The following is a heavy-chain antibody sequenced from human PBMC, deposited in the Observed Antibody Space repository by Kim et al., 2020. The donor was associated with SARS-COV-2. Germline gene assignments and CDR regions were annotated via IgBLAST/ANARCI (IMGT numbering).Heavy chain of an antibody. CDR1: GFSFSNYA. V-gene: IGHV3-23*01. CDR3: AKATPTSSSLFYDC. Sequence: GGSLRLSCAASGFSFSNYAMSWVRQAPGKGLEWVSTLSQSGTTTYDADSVKGRFTISRDNSKNTLYLQMNSLRVEDTAVYYCAKATPTSSSLFYDCWGKGTLVPVSS. CDR2: LSQSGTTT. D-gene: IGHD6-13*01. J-gene: IGHJ4*02.